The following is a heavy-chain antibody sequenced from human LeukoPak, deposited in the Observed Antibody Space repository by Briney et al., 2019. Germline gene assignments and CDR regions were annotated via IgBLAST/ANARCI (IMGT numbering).Heavy chain of an antibody. CDR1: GGSISSGGYY. V-gene: IGHV4-39*07. J-gene: IGHJ4*02. CDR2: INHSGST. CDR3: ARGKGRFLDY. D-gene: IGHD3-3*01. Sequence: SETLSLTCTVSGGSISSGGYYWSWIRQPPGKGLEWIGEINHSGSTNYNPSLKSRVTISVDTSKNQFSLKLSSVTAADTAVYYCARGKGRFLDYWGQGTLVTVSS.